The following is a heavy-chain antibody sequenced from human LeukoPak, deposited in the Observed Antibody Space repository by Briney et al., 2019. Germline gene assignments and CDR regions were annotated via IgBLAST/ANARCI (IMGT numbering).Heavy chain of an antibody. V-gene: IGHV1-69*13. J-gene: IGHJ6*02. CDR2: IIPIFGTA. CDR1: GGTFSSYA. D-gene: IGHD3-22*01. CDR3: ARPNYYDSSGYYCPYYYYGMDV. Sequence: ASVKVSCKASGGTFSSYAISWVRQAPGQGLEWMGGIIPIFGTANYAQKFQGRVTITADESTSTAYMELSSLRSEDTAVYYCARPNYYDSSGYYCPYYYYGMDVWGQGTTVTVSS.